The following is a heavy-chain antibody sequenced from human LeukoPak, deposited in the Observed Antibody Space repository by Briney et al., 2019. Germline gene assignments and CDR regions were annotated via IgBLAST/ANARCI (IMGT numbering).Heavy chain of an antibody. CDR1: GFTFSDYS. CDR2: ISSSSSYI. J-gene: IGHJ3*02. Sequence: GGSLRLSCAASGFTFSDYSMHWVRQAPGKGLEWVSSISSSSSYIYYADSVKGRFTISRDNSKNTLYLQMNSLRAEDTAVYYCTKDLYGGWYGAFDIWGQGTMVTVSS. D-gene: IGHD6-19*01. V-gene: IGHV3-21*04. CDR3: TKDLYGGWYGAFDI.